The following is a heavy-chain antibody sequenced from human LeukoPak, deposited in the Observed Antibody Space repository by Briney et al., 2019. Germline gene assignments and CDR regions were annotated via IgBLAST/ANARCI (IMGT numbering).Heavy chain of an antibody. Sequence: PGGSLRLSCTASGFTFNRYSMNWVRQAPGKGLEWVSGISGSGGRTYYADSVKGRFTISRDNSKNTLYLQMNSLRADDTAVYYCAKDAVTALAGYYYYMDVWGKGTMVTVSS. CDR2: ISGSGGRT. CDR1: GFTFNRYS. CDR3: AKDAVTALAGYYYYMDV. D-gene: IGHD6-19*01. J-gene: IGHJ6*03. V-gene: IGHV3-23*01.